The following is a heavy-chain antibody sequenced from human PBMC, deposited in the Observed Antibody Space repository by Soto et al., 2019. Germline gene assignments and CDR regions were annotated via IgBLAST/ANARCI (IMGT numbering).Heavy chain of an antibody. V-gene: IGHV3-48*01. CDR1: GFSFSNHN. CDR3: ARSGNYRLDC. J-gene: IGHJ4*02. Sequence: GGSMGLSCAASGFSFSNHNMNWVRQDPGKGLEWISYISTSGSSIYYADSVKGRFTISRDNAKNSLYLQMNSLRAEDTAVYYCARSGNYRLDCWGQGTLVTVSS. CDR2: ISTSGSSI. D-gene: IGHD1-26*01.